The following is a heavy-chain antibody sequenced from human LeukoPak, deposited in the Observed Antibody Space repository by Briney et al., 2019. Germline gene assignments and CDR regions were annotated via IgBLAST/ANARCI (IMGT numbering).Heavy chain of an antibody. CDR1: GYSFTGYY. J-gene: IGHJ6*03. CDR2: INPNSGVT. Sequence: PEASVKVSSKASGYSFTGYYLHWVRQAPGQGLEWMGWINPNSGVTYSAQKFQGRVTMTRDTSMNTAYVEVTRLRSDDTAVYYCARDAIAPGTYYYFYMDVWGKGTTVTVSS. V-gene: IGHV1-2*02. CDR3: ARDAIAPGTYYYFYMDV. D-gene: IGHD2-21*01.